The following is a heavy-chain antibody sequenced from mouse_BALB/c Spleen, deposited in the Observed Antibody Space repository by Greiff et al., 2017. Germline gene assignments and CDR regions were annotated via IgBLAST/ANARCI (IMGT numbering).Heavy chain of an antibody. D-gene: IGHD3-1*01. CDR3: ARSSSSNYAMDY. J-gene: IGHJ4*01. CDR1: GFNIKDTY. CDR2: IDPANGNT. V-gene: IGHV14-3*02. Sequence: DVQLQESGAELVKPGASVKLSCTASGFNIKDTYMHWVKQRPEQGLEWIGRIDPANGNTKYDPKFQGKATITADTSSNTAYLQLSSLTSEDTAVYYCARSSSSNYAMDYWGQGTSVTVSS.